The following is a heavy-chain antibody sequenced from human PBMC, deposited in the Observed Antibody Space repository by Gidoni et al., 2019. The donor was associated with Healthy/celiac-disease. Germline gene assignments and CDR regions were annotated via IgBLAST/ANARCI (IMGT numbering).Heavy chain of an antibody. D-gene: IGHD5-12*01. V-gene: IGHV3-11*01. CDR1: GLTFRDYY. CDR2: ISSSGSTI. CDR3: ARDREEMATIEGDGIDY. Sequence: QVQLVQSGGGLVKPGGSLRPSCAASGLTFRDYYMSWIRQAPGKGLEWVSYISSSGSTIYYADSVKGRFTISRDNAKNSLYLQMNSLRAEDTAVYYCARDREEMATIEGDGIDYWGQGTLVTVSS. J-gene: IGHJ4*02.